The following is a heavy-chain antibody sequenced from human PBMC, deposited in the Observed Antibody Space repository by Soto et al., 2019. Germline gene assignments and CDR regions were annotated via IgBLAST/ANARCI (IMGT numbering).Heavy chain of an antibody. CDR2: TSNDESNK. D-gene: IGHD3-22*01. J-gene: IGHJ4*02. CDR1: GFTFSNYG. Sequence: LRLSCGASGFTFSNYGMHWVRQAPGKGLEVVAFTSNDESNKNYADSVKGRFSISRDNSEHTLSLQLNSLRAEDRAVYFCGIAQRFFCYYQSRGPFNSWAQRRLDIVSS. CDR3: GIAQRFFCYYQSRGPFNS. V-gene: IGHV3-30*03.